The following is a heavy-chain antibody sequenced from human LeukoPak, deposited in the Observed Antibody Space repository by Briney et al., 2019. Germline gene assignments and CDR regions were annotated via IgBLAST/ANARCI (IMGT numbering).Heavy chain of an antibody. D-gene: IGHD2-15*01. J-gene: IGHJ5*02. V-gene: IGHV4-30-2*01. CDR3: ARLSMVAATSWFDP. CDR1: GGSISSGGYS. Sequence: SQTLSLTCAVSGGSISSGGYSWSWIRQPPGKGLEWIGYIYHSGSTYYNPSLKSRVTISVDRSKNQFSLKLSSVTAADTAVYYCARLSMVAATSWFDPWGQGTLVTVCS. CDR2: IYHSGST.